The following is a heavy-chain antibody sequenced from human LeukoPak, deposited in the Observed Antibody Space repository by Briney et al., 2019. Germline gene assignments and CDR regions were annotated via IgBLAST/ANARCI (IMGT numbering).Heavy chain of an antibody. J-gene: IGHJ6*03. CDR2: INPNSGGT. CDR1: GYTFTGYY. CDR3: ARGGNRVLLWFGENYMDV. V-gene: IGHV1-2*02. Sequence: RRASVKVSCKASGYTFTGYYMHWVRQAPGQGLEWMGWINPNSGGTNYAQKFQGRVTMTRNTSISTAYMELSSLRSEDTAVYYCARGGNRVLLWFGENYMDVWGKGTTVTISS. D-gene: IGHD3-10*01.